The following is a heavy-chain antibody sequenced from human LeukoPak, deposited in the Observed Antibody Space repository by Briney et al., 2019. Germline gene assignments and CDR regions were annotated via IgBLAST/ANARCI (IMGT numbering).Heavy chain of an antibody. V-gene: IGHV5-51*01. D-gene: IGHD5-18*01. Sequence: GESLKISCKGSGYSFTSYWIGWVRQMPGKGLEWMGIIYPGDSDTRYSPSFQGQVTISVDKSISTAYLQWSSLKASDTAMYYCERIHGYSYAYGDVWGKGTTVTISS. J-gene: IGHJ6*04. CDR2: IYPGDSDT. CDR3: ERIHGYSYAYGDV. CDR1: GYSFTSYW.